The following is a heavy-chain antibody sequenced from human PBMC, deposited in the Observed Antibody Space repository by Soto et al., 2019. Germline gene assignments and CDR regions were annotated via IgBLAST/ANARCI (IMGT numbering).Heavy chain of an antibody. V-gene: IGHV1-8*01. Sequence: QVQPVQSGAEVKKPGASVKVSCKASGYTFTSYDIKWVRQATGQGLEWMGWMNPNSGNTGYSQKFQGGFTMTSNTSISTAYMELSSLRSEDTAVYYCARSTNDYGDRHWGQGTLVTVSS. CDR2: MNPNSGNT. CDR3: ARSTNDYGDRH. J-gene: IGHJ4*02. D-gene: IGHD4-17*01. CDR1: GYTFTSYD.